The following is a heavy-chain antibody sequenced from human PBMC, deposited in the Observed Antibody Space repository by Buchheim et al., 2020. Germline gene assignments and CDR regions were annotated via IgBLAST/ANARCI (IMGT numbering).Heavy chain of an antibody. J-gene: IGHJ6*02. CDR2: ISYGGSNK. D-gene: IGHD2-2*01. CDR3: AKDRGCSSTSCYYYYYYGMDV. CDR1: GFTFSSYG. V-gene: IGHV3-30*18. Sequence: QVQLVESGGGVVQPGRSLRLSCAASGFTFSSYGMHWVRQAPGKGLEWVAVISYGGSNKYYADSVKGRFTISRDNSKNTLYLQMNSLRAEDTAVYYCAKDRGCSSTSCYYYYYYGMDVWGQGT.